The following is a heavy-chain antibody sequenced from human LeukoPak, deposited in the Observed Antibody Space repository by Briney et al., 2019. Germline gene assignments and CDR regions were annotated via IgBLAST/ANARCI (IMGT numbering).Heavy chain of an antibody. Sequence: GASVTVSCKASGYTFTGYYMHWVRQAPGQGLEWMGWINPNSGGTNYAQKFQGRVTMTRDTSISTAYMELSRLRSDDTAVYYCARGDCSSTSCYDWFDPWGQGTLVTVSS. CDR2: INPNSGGT. CDR3: ARGDCSSTSCYDWFDP. V-gene: IGHV1-2*02. CDR1: GYTFTGYY. J-gene: IGHJ5*02. D-gene: IGHD2-2*01.